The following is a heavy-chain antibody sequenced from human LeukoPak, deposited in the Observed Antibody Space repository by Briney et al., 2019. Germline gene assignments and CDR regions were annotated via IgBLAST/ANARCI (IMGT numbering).Heavy chain of an antibody. CDR1: GFTFSSYS. V-gene: IGHV3-21*01. CDR3: AREYGVPDAFDI. D-gene: IGHD4-17*01. J-gene: IGHJ3*02. CDR2: IGSSSSYI. Sequence: GGSLRLSCAASGFTFSSYSMNWVRQAPGKGLEWVSSIGSSSSYIYYADSVKGRFTISRDNAKNSLYLQMNSLRAEDTAVYYCAREYGVPDAFDIWGQGTMVTVSS.